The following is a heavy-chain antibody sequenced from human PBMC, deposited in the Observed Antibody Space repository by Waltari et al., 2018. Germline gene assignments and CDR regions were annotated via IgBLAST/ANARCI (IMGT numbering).Heavy chain of an antibody. CDR3: ARTSYDTSGYYYFDY. CDR1: RDSFTSHW. J-gene: IGHJ4*02. V-gene: IGHV5-51*01. Sequence: EVQLVQSGAEVKKPGESLKISCKGSRDSFTSHWIAWVPQMPGDGLGVRGVIYPGDCDTRYSPAFQGQVTISVDKYITTACLQWSSLRASDTAIYYCARTSYDTSGYYYFDYWGQGTLVTVSS. D-gene: IGHD5-12*01. CDR2: IYPGDCDT.